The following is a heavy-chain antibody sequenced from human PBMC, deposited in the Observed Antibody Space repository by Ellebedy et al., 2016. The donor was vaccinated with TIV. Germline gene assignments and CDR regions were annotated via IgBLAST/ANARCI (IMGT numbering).Heavy chain of an antibody. Sequence: MPSETLSLTCNVSGGSISTFYWSWIRQPPGKGLEFIGYIYYIGITNYNPSLESRVAISIDTSENQFSLRLTSVTAADTAVYYCARDTDREVSDVWGQGTTVTVSS. CDR2: IYYIGIT. CDR1: GGSISTFY. CDR3: ARDTDREVSDV. J-gene: IGHJ6*02. V-gene: IGHV4-59*12. D-gene: IGHD5/OR15-5a*01.